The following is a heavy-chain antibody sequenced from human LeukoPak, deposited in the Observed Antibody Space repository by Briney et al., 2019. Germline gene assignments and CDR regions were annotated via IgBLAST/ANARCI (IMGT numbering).Heavy chain of an antibody. J-gene: IGHJ5*02. V-gene: IGHV4-61*01. CDR3: TRTNYGDYNWFDP. CDR2: IRYSGST. CDR1: GGAVSSGSYY. D-gene: IGHD4-17*01. Sequence: SETLSLTCTVSGGAVSSGSYYWSWIRQPPGQGLEWIGYIRYSGSTKYNPSLKSRVTMSVDTSKNQFSLKVTSVTAADTAIYYCTRTNYGDYNWFDPWGQGTLVTVSS.